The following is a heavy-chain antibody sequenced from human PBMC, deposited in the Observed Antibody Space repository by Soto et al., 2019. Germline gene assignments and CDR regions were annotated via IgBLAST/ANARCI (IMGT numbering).Heavy chain of an antibody. Sequence: EVQLLESGGGLVQPGGSLRLSCAASGFTFNTYDMSWVRQAPGTGLEWVSSIATTGETTFYADSVRGRFTTSRDNSKNPLFLPINPLTSFDTAIYYSVTHCGGWRHGTLVTVSS. D-gene: IGHD2-21*01. V-gene: IGHV3-23*01. CDR3: VTHCGG. J-gene: IGHJ4*01. CDR2: IATTGETT. CDR1: GFTFNTYD.